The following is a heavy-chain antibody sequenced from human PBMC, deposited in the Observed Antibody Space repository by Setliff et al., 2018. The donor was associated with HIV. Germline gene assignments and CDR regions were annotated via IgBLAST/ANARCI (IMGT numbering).Heavy chain of an antibody. CDR3: ARGEARGGGCHYAFEL. CDR2: INHSGST. CDR1: GGSFSGYY. D-gene: IGHD2-21*02. J-gene: IGHJ3*01. Sequence: SETLSLTCAVYGGSFSGYYWSWIRQPPGKGLEWIGEINHSGSTNYNPSLKSRVTISVDTSKNQFSLKLNSVTAADTAVYYCARGEARGGGCHYAFELWGRGTMVTVSS. V-gene: IGHV4-34*01.